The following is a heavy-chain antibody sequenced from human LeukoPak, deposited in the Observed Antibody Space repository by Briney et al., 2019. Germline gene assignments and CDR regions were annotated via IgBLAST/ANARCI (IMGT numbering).Heavy chain of an antibody. CDR2: ISAYNGNT. CDR3: ARDSSSGWPY. CDR1: EYTFTGYY. D-gene: IGHD6-19*01. V-gene: IGHV1-18*04. J-gene: IGHJ4*02. Sequence: RASVKVSCKASEYTFTGYYMHWVRQAPGQGLEWMGWISAYNGNTNYAQKLQGRVTMTTDTSTSTAYMELRSLRSDDTAVYYCARDSSSGWPYWGQGTLVTVSS.